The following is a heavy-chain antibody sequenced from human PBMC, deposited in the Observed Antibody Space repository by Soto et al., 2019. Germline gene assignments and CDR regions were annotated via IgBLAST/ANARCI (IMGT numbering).Heavy chain of an antibody. CDR3: ATEIGYCSSTSCYGLSPVDY. CDR1: GFTVSSNY. V-gene: IGHV3-66*01. CDR2: IYSGGST. D-gene: IGHD2-2*01. Sequence: EVQLVESGGGLVQPGGSLRLSCAASGFTVSSNYMSWVRQAPGKGLEWVSVIYSGGSTYYADSVKGRFTISRDNSKNTLYLQMNSLRAEDTAVYYCATEIGYCSSTSCYGLSPVDYWGQGTLVTVSS. J-gene: IGHJ4*02.